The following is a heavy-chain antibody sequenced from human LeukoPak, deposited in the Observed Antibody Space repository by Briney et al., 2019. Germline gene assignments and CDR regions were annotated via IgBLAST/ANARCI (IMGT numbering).Heavy chain of an antibody. Sequence: SVMVCCKASGGSFSSYAISWVRQAPGQGLEWMGGIIPIFGTANYAQKFQGRVTITTDESTSTAYMELSSLRSKDTAVYYCARDTWRYYDSSGYSPLGYWGQETLVTVSS. J-gene: IGHJ4*02. D-gene: IGHD3-22*01. CDR2: IIPIFGTA. CDR3: ARDTWRYYDSSGYSPLGY. CDR1: GGSFSSYA. V-gene: IGHV1-69*05.